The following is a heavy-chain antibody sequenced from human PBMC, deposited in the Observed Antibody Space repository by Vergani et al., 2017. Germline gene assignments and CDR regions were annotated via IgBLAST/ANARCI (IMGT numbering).Heavy chain of an antibody. J-gene: IGHJ4*02. D-gene: IGHD5-18*01. CDR2: IYYSGST. CDR3: ARRGYSYGSPFDY. V-gene: IGHV4-39*01. CDR1: GASISSSRYY. Sequence: QLQPQESGPGLVKPSETLSLTCTVSGASISSSRYYWGWIRQPPGKGLEWIGNIYYSGSTYYNPSLKSRVTISVDTSKNQFSLKLTSVTAADTAVYYCARRGYSYGSPFDYWGQGILVTVSS.